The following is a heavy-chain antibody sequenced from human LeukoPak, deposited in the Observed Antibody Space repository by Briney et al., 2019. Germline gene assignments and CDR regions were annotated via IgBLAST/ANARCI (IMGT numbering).Heavy chain of an antibody. CDR3: AKRWDWFDP. V-gene: IGHV3-23*01. CDR2: VSPGAASI. CDR1: GFTFSSYG. D-gene: IGHD5-24*01. Sequence: PGGSLRLSCAASGFTFSSYGMSWVRQAPGKGLEWVSSVSPGAASIHYADSVKGRFTISKDNSKNTLYLQMNSLRAEDTAVYYCAKRWDWFDPWGQGTLVTVSS. J-gene: IGHJ5*02.